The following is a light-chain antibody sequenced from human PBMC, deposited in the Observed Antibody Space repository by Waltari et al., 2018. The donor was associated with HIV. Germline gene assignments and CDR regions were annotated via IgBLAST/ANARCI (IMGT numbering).Light chain of an antibody. V-gene: IGLV1-47*01. J-gene: IGLJ2*01. CDR1: GSNVGFNF. CDR2: SNN. CDR3: AAWDDSVSGWA. Sequence: QSVLTQAPSASGTPGQRVTLSCSGTGSNVGFNFVSCYQQLPGMAPKLLIYSNNERPSRVPDRFSGSKSGASASLAISGLRSEDEAVYFCAAWDDSVSGWAFGEGTKVTVL.